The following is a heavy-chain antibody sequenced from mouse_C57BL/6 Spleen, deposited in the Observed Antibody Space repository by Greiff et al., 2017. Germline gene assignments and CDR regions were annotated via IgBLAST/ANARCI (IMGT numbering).Heavy chain of an antibody. CDR2: ISSGGSYT. CDR3: ARRLTGAFDY. V-gene: IGHV5-6*02. J-gene: IGHJ2*01. CDR1: GFTFSSYG. D-gene: IGHD4-1*01. Sequence: EVKLVESGGDLVKPGGSLKLSCAASGFTFSSYGMSWVRQTPDKRLEWVATISSGGSYTYYPDSVKGRFTISRDNAKNTLYLQMSSLKSEDTAMDYCARRLTGAFDYWGQGTTRTVSS.